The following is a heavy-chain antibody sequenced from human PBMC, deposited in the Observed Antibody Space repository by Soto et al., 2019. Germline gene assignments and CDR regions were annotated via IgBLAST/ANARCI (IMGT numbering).Heavy chain of an antibody. CDR3: ARGLYYYDSSGYYGN. Sequence: EVQLVESGGGLVKPGGSLRLSCAASGITFSSYSMNWVRQAPGKGLEWVSSISSSSSYIYYADSVKGRFTISRDNAKNSLYLQMNSLRAEDTAVYYCARGLYYYDSSGYYGNWGQGTLVTVSS. CDR1: GITFSSYS. J-gene: IGHJ4*02. CDR2: ISSSSSYI. V-gene: IGHV3-21*01. D-gene: IGHD3-22*01.